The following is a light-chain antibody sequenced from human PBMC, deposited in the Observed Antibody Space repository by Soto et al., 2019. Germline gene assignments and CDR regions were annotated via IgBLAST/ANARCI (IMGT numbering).Light chain of an antibody. V-gene: IGKV3-11*01. CDR3: QQRSNWPRT. J-gene: IGKJ1*01. Sequence: EIVLTQSPGTLSLSPGERATLSCRASQSVSSYLAWYQQKPGQAPRLLIYDASNRATGIPARFSGSGSGTDFTLTTSSLEPEDFAVYYCQQRSNWPRTFGQGTKVDIK. CDR1: QSVSSY. CDR2: DAS.